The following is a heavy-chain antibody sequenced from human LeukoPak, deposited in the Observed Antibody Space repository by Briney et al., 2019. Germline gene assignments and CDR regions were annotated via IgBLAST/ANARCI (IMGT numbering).Heavy chain of an antibody. CDR3: ASVVVAGPYYYYMDV. V-gene: IGHV1-69*05. CDR1: GGTFSSYA. D-gene: IGHD2-15*01. J-gene: IGHJ6*03. CDR2: IIPIFGTA. Sequence: ASVEVSCKASGGTFSSYAISWVRQAPGQGLEWMGGIIPIFGTANYAQKFQGRVTITTDESTSTAYMELSSLRSEDTAVYYCASVVVAGPYYYYMDVWGKGTTVTVSS.